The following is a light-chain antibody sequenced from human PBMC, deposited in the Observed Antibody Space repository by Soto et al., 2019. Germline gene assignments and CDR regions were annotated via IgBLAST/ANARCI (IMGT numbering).Light chain of an antibody. CDR3: SSYTSGSTWV. CDR1: SSDVGGYNY. J-gene: IGLJ3*02. CDR2: DVS. V-gene: IGLV2-14*01. Sequence: QSALTQPASVSGSPGQSITISCTGTSSDVGGYNYVSWYQQHPGKAPKFMIYDVSNRPSGVSNRFSGSKSGNTASLTISGLQAEDEADYYCSSYTSGSTWVFGGGTKLTVL.